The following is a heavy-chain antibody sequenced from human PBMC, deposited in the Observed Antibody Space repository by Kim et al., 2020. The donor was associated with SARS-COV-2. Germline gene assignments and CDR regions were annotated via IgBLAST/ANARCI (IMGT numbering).Heavy chain of an antibody. D-gene: IGHD6-13*01. J-gene: IGHJ6*02. CDR2: IIPIFGTA. CDR1: GGTFSSYA. Sequence: SVKVSCKASGGTFSSYAISWVRQAPGQGLEWMGGIIPIFGTANYAQKFQGRVTITADESTSTAYMELSSLRSEDTAVYYCARSLSIAAAGTPRDYYYYGMDVWGQGTTVTVSS. V-gene: IGHV1-69*13. CDR3: ARSLSIAAAGTPRDYYYYGMDV.